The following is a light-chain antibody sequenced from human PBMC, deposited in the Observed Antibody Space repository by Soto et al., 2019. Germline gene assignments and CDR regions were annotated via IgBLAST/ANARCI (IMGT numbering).Light chain of an antibody. V-gene: IGLV2-14*01. J-gene: IGLJ1*01. CDR3: SSYSGSNTLEV. Sequence: QSVLTQPASVSGSPGQSITISCTGTNSDIGDYNYVSWYQQHPGKAPKLMIYEVSNRPSGISIRFSGSKSCNTASLTISGLQTEDEADYYCSSYSGSNTLEVFGPGTKVTVL. CDR1: NSDIGDYNY. CDR2: EVS.